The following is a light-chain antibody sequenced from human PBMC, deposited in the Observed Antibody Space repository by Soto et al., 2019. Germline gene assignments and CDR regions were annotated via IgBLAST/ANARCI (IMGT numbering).Light chain of an antibody. CDR1: SSDVGAYDF. CDR3: SSYTTRSTLV. V-gene: IGLV2-14*01. J-gene: IGLJ2*01. Sequence: QSVLTQPASVSGSPGQSITISCTGTSSDVGAYDFVSWYQHYPGKAPKLVTFDVTHRPPGISDRFSGSKSANTASLTISGLQAEDEAFSYCSSYTTRSTLVFGGGTKLTVL. CDR2: DVT.